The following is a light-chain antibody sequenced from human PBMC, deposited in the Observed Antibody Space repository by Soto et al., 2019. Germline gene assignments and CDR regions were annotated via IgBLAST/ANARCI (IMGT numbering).Light chain of an antibody. CDR3: LQHYTYPYT. CDR1: QGISNL. CDR2: AAS. J-gene: IGKJ2*01. V-gene: IGKV1-17*01. Sequence: DIQMTQSPSSLSASVGDRVTITCRASQGISNLLGWFQHKPGKAPKRLIYAASSLQGGVPSRFSGSGSRTEFTLTITGLQPEDFADYYCLQHYTYPYTFGQGTKLEIK.